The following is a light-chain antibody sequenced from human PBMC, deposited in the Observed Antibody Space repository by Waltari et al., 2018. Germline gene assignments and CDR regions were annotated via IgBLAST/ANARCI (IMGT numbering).Light chain of an antibody. CDR2: EVS. Sequence: QSALTQPASVSGSPGQSITISCSGTDSDVGAYDFVSWYQQHPGKAPHLIIYEVSNRPSGITNRFSASKSGNTACLTITGLHAEDEADYYCSSYTTSSAPGVFGTGTRVTVL. V-gene: IGLV2-14*01. J-gene: IGLJ1*01. CDR3: SSYTTSSAPGV. CDR1: DSDVGAYDF.